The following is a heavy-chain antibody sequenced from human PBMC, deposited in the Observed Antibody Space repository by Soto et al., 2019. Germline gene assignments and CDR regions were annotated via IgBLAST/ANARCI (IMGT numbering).Heavy chain of an antibody. V-gene: IGHV1-69*04. D-gene: IGHD5-18*01. J-gene: IGHJ4*02. CDR2: IIPILGIA. Sequence: SVKVSCKASGGTFSSYTISWVRQAPGQGLEWMGRIIPILGIANYAQKFQGRVTMTANKSISTAYMELSSLRSEDTAVYYCAREEGGYSYGYGGYWGQGTLVTVSS. CDR1: GGTFSSYT. CDR3: AREEGGYSYGYGGY.